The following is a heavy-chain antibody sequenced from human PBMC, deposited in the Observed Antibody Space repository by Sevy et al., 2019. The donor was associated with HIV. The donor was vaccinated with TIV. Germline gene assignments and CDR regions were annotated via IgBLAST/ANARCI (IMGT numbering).Heavy chain of an antibody. CDR2: INPNSGST. Sequence: ASVKVSCKASGYTFTGHYMHWVRQAPGQGLEWMGWINPNSGSTDYAQKFQGRVTLTRDTSISTAYMERSKLTYDDTAVDYCAGVYPYGSGGSCYPPYDAFDIWGQGTMVTVSS. CDR1: GYTFTGHY. D-gene: IGHD2-15*01. CDR3: AGVYPYGSGGSCYPPYDAFDI. J-gene: IGHJ3*02. V-gene: IGHV1-2*02.